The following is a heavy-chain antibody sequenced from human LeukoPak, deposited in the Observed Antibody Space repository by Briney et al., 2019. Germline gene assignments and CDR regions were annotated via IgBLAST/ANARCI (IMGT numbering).Heavy chain of an antibody. D-gene: IGHD3-9*01. J-gene: IGHJ4*02. Sequence: ASVKASCKASGYTFTGYYMHWVRQAPGQGLEWLGWINPNSGDTKYAQKFQGRVTMTRDTSITTAYMELSRLRSDDTAVYYCAKDRLYYDILTGYYSGPPDYWGQGTLVIVSS. CDR3: AKDRLYYDILTGYYSGPPDY. V-gene: IGHV1-2*02. CDR1: GYTFTGYY. CDR2: INPNSGDT.